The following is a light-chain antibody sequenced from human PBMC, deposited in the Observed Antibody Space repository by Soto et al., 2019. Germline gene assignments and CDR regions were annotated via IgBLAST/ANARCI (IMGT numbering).Light chain of an antibody. CDR1: QTISSN. J-gene: IGKJ1*01. CDR3: QQYNNWPRA. CDR2: GSS. Sequence: EILMTQSPATLSVSPGERVTLSCRASQTISSNLAWYQQKPGQAPRLLIYGSSIRATGISGRFSGSGSGTEFTLTICSLQSEDLAVYYCQQYNNWPRAFGQGTKLQIK. V-gene: IGKV3-15*01.